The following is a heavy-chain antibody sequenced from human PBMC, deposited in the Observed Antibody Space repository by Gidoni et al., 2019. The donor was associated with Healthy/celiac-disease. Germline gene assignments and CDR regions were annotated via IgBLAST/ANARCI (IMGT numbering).Heavy chain of an antibody. D-gene: IGHD3-22*01. CDR1: GGSINSNSDY. V-gene: IGHV4-39*02. Sequence: QLQLQESGPGLVKPSETLSLTCTVSGGSINSNSDYWGWIRQPPGKGLEWIGNIYFSGSTHYNPSLKSRVTMDVDTSKNHFSLRLNSVTAADTAVYYCARRRGSSGSSYYHCGMDVWGQGTTVTVSS. CDR3: ARRRGSSGSSYYHCGMDV. CDR2: IYFSGST. J-gene: IGHJ6*02.